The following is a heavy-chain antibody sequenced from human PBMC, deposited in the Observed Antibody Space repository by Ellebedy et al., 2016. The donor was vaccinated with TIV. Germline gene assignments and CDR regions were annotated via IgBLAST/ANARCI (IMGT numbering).Heavy chain of an antibody. D-gene: IGHD7-27*01. CDR3: ARDKGMRTGDYDY. Sequence: AASVKVSCKASGGTFSSYTISWVRQAPGQGLEWMGGIIPIFATANYAQKFQGRVTITADESTSTAYMELSSLRSEDTAVYYCARDKGMRTGDYDYWGQGTLVTVSS. V-gene: IGHV1-69*13. CDR2: IIPIFATA. CDR1: GGTFSSYT. J-gene: IGHJ4*02.